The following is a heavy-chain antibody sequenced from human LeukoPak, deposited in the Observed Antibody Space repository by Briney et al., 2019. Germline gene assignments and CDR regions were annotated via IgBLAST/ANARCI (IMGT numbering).Heavy chain of an antibody. J-gene: IGHJ4*02. CDR3: ARVLPGYCSGGSCSNSPFDY. V-gene: IGHV1-2*02. CDR1: GYTFIDYY. Sequence: GASVKVSCKASGYTFIDYYIHWVRQAPGQGLEWRGWINPNSGGTNYAQKFQGRVTMTRDASISTAYMELSRLRSDDTAVYYCARVLPGYCSGGSCSNSPFDYWGQGTLVTVSS. D-gene: IGHD2-15*01. CDR2: INPNSGGT.